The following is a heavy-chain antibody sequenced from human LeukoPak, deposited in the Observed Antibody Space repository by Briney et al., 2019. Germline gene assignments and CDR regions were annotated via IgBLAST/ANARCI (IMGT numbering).Heavy chain of an antibody. CDR1: GGSFRGYY. CDR3: ARGEARDYGDTWSDY. V-gene: IGHV4-34*01. Sequence: SETLSLTCTVYGGSFRGYYWSWIRQPPGKGLEWIGEINHSGSTNYNPSLKSRVTISVDTSKNQFSLKLSSVTAADTAVYYCARGEARDYGDTWSDYWGQGTLVTVSS. CDR2: INHSGST. J-gene: IGHJ4*02. D-gene: IGHD4-17*01.